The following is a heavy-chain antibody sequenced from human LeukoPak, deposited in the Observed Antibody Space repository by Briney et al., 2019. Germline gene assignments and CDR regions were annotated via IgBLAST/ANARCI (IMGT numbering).Heavy chain of an antibody. Sequence: LGESLKISCKGSGYSFTTYWIAWVRQMPGKGLEWMGIIYPGDSDTRYSPSFQGQVTISADKSINTAYLQWSSLKASDTAMYYCARPLYCSSINFFVFDYWGQGTLVTVSS. CDR1: GYSFTTYW. D-gene: IGHD2-2*01. J-gene: IGHJ4*02. V-gene: IGHV5-51*01. CDR2: IYPGDSDT. CDR3: ARPLYCSSINFFVFDY.